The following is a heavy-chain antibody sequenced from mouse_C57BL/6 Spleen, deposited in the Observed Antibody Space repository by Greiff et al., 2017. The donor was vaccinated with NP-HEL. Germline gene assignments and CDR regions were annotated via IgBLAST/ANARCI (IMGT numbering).Heavy chain of an antibody. Sequence: VQLQQPGAELVMPGASVKLSCKASGYTFTSYWMHWVKQRPGQGLEWIGKIDPSDSYTNSNHKFKGKSTLTVDKSTSTACMQLSSLTSEDSAVYYCARSGYFDVWGTGTTVTVSS. V-gene: IGHV1-69*01. CDR1: GYTFTSYW. CDR3: ARSGYFDV. CDR2: IDPSDSYT. J-gene: IGHJ1*03.